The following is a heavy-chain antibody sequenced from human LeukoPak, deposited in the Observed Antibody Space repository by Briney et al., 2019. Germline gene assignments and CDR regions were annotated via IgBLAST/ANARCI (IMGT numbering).Heavy chain of an antibody. CDR3: ARGSSSWYVGSFDY. CDR1: GGSISSGDYY. D-gene: IGHD6-13*01. Sequence: SETLSLTCTVSGGSISSGDYYWSWIRQPPGKGLEWIGYIYYSGSTYYNPSLKSRVTISVDTSKNQFSLKLNSVTAADTAVYYCARGSSSWYVGSFDYWGQGTLVTVSS. V-gene: IGHV4-30-4*01. J-gene: IGHJ4*02. CDR2: IYYSGST.